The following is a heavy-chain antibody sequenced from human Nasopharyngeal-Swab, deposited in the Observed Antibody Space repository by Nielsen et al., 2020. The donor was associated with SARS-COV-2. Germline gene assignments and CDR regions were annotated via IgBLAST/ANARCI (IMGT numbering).Heavy chain of an antibody. Sequence: GESLNISRKCSGYSFTSYWIALVRQLPGKGLEWMGIIYPRDSDTRYSPSLQGQVTISADKSISTAYLQWSSLKASDTAMYYCVRPEGVATSFKYYFQYGMDVWGQGTMVTVPS. CDR2: IYPRDSDT. CDR1: GYSFTSYW. V-gene: IGHV5-51*01. CDR3: VRPEGVATSFKYYFQYGMDV. J-gene: IGHJ6*02. D-gene: IGHD5-12*01.